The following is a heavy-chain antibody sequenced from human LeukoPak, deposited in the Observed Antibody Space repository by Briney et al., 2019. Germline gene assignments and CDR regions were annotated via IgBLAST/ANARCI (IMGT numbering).Heavy chain of an antibody. CDR2: ISYDGSNK. J-gene: IGHJ4*02. V-gene: IGHV3-30-3*01. Sequence: GGSLRLSCAASGFTFSSYAMHWVRQAPGKGLEWVAVISYDGSNKYYADSVKGRFTISRDNSKNTLYLQMNSLRAEDTAVYYCARGWAVAPNKYYFDYWGQGTLVTVSS. CDR3: ARGWAVAPNKYYFDY. CDR1: GFTFSSYA. D-gene: IGHD6-19*01.